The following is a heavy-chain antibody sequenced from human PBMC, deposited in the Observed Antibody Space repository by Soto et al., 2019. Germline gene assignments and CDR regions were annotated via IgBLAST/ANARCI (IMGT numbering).Heavy chain of an antibody. V-gene: IGHV1-18*01. D-gene: IGHD3-10*01. CDR3: ASVTMVRGVIGVDYYYGIDV. Sequence: QVQLVQSGAEVKKPGASVKVSCKASGYTFTSYGISWVRQAPGQGVEWMGWISAYHGKTNYAQKLQGRVTRNTDTSTSTAYMERRSLRSNDTAVYYCASVTMVRGVIGVDYYYGIDVWGQGTTVTVSS. CDR1: GYTFTSYG. J-gene: IGHJ6*02. CDR2: ISAYHGKT.